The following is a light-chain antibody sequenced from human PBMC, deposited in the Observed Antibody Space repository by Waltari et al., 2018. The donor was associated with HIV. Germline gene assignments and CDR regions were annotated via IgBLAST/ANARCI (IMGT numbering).Light chain of an antibody. CDR3: QTWGTGIWV. Sequence: QLVVTQSPSASASLGASVKLTCTLSSGHSYYAIAWHQQQPEKGPRYLMKIDSDGSHDQWGGIPDRFSCSSPGAERYLSISGLQSEYEADYYCQTWGTGIWVFGGGTKLTVL. CDR2: IDSDGSH. CDR1: SGHSYYA. V-gene: IGLV4-69*01. J-gene: IGLJ3*02.